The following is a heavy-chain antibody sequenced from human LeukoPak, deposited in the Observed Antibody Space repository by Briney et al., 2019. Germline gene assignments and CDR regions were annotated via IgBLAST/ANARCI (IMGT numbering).Heavy chain of an antibody. J-gene: IGHJ4*02. CDR2: ISYDGSNK. CDR3: ARSGIQLWTGYFDY. V-gene: IGHV3-30-3*01. CDR1: GFTFSSDA. Sequence: PGGSLRLSCAASGFTFSSDAMHWIRQAPGQGLELVAVISYDGSNKYYADSVKGRFTISRDNSKNTLYLQMNSLRAEDTAVYYCARSGIQLWTGYFDYWGQGTLVTVSS. D-gene: IGHD5-18*01.